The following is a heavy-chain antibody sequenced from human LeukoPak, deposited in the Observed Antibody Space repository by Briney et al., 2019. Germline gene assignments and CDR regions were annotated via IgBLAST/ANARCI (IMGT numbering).Heavy chain of an antibody. CDR2: IYYSGST. CDR1: GGSISSYY. V-gene: IGHV4-59*12. D-gene: IGHD3-10*01. CDR3: AREEGSGSYYPYYYYYGMDV. Sequence: SETLSLTCTVSGGSISSYYWSWIRQPPGKGLEWIGYIYYSGSTNYNPSLKSRVTISVDTSKNQFSLKLSSVTAADTAVYYCAREEGSGSYYPYYYYYGMDVWGQGTTVTVSS. J-gene: IGHJ6*02.